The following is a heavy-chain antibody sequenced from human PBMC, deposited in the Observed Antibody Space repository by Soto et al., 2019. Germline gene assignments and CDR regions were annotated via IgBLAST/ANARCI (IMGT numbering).Heavy chain of an antibody. D-gene: IGHD4-17*01. V-gene: IGHV4-30-2*01. CDR1: GGSVSSGGYS. Sequence: TLSLTCAVSGGSVSSGGYSWSWILHPPGKGLEWIGYIDHSVGTYYNPSLKSRVTISVDRSKNQFYLKLSSVTAADTAVYYCASTDYGGTWALGACDMWGQGTLVIVSS. CDR2: IDHSVGT. CDR3: ASTDYGGTWALGACDM. J-gene: IGHJ3*02.